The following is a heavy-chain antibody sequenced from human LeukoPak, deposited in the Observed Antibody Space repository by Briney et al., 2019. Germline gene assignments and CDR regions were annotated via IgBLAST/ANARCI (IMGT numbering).Heavy chain of an antibody. CDR1: GFTFSNYD. Sequence: GRSLRLSCAASGFTFSNYDMSWVREAPGEGRGWVSSISDSGGSPHYAPSVKGPFHLSRDHSKNTLYLQMTNLSAADPAVYYCAKDLSRAVAADWFDPWDQGSLVTVSS. J-gene: IGHJ5*02. V-gene: IGHV3-23*01. CDR2: ISDSGGSP. CDR3: AKDLSRAVAADWFDP. D-gene: IGHD6-19*01.